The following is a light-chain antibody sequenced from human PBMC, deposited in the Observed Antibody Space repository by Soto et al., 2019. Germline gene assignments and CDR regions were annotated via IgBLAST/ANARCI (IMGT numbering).Light chain of an antibody. V-gene: IGKV3-15*01. CDR1: QSVSSN. J-gene: IGKJ1*01. Sequence: EIVMTQSPATLSVSPGERATLSCRASQSVSSNLAWYQQKPGQAPRLLIYSASTRATGIPARFSGSGSGTEFTLTISSLQSEDFAVYYCQQYNKWPPWTFGQGTKMDI. CDR2: SAS. CDR3: QQYNKWPPWT.